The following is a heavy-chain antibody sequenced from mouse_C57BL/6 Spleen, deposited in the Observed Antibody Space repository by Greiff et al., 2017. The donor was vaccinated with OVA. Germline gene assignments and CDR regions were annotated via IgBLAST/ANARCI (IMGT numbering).Heavy chain of an antibody. CDR3: ARGGYRTTGFDY. Sequence: DVHLVESGGGLVKPGGSLKLSCAASGFTFSDYGMHWVRQAPEKGLEWVAYISSGSSTIYYADTVKGRFTISRDNAKNTLFLQMTSLRSEDTAMYYCARGGYRTTGFDYWGQGTTLTVSS. D-gene: IGHD1-3*01. CDR2: ISSGSSTI. V-gene: IGHV5-17*01. J-gene: IGHJ2*01. CDR1: GFTFSDYG.